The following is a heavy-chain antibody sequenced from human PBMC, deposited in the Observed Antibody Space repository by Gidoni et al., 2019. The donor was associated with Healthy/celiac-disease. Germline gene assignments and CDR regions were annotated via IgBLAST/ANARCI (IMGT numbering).Heavy chain of an antibody. CDR3: ARHDLDGAAAAPFDY. J-gene: IGHJ4*02. V-gene: IGHV4-39*01. CDR1: VGSISSSSYY. CDR2: IYYGGST. Sequence: QLQLQESGPGLVKPSETLSLTCTVPVGSISSSSYYWGWIRQPPGKGLEWIGSIYYGGSTYYNPSLKSRVTISVDTSKNQFSLKLSSVTAADTAVYYCARHDLDGAAAAPFDYWGQGTLVTVSS. D-gene: IGHD6-13*01.